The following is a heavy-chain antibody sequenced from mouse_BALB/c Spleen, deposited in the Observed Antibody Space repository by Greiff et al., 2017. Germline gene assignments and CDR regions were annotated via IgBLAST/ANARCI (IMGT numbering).Heavy chain of an antibody. J-gene: IGHJ2*01. V-gene: IGHV1-69*02. Sequence: QVQLQQPGAELVRPGASVKLSCKASGYTFTSYWINWVKQRPGQGLEWIGNIYPSDSYTNYNQKFKDKATLTVDKSPSTAYMQLSSPTSEDSAVYYCTRGGGNYYFDYWGQGTTLTVSS. CDR1: GYTFTSYW. CDR2: IYPSDSYT. CDR3: TRGGGNYYFDY. D-gene: IGHD2-1*01.